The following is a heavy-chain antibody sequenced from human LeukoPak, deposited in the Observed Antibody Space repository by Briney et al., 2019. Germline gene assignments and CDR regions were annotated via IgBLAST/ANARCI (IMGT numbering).Heavy chain of an antibody. CDR3: AKDSNRGYYRHLDY. V-gene: IGHV3-9*01. J-gene: IGHJ4*02. Sequence: GGSLRLSCVASGFTFHDYGIHWVRQAPGKGLEWVSGISWNSRSIGYADSVKGRFTFSRDNAKNSLYLQLNSLRVEDTGFYYCAKDSNRGYYRHLDYWGQGIQVTVSS. CDR2: ISWNSRSI. CDR1: GFTFHDYG. D-gene: IGHD3-22*01.